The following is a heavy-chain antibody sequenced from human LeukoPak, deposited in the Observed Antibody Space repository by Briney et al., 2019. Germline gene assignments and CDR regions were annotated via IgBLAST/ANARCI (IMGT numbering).Heavy chain of an antibody. J-gene: IGHJ1*01. Sequence: ASVKVSCKASGYTFTSYYMHWVRQAPGQGLEWMGIINPSGGSTSYAQKFQGRVTMTRDMSTSTVYMEVSSLRSEDTAVYYCARVIQLPNEYFQHWGQGTLVTVSS. CDR3: ARVIQLPNEYFQH. V-gene: IGHV1-46*01. CDR1: GYTFTSYY. D-gene: IGHD2-2*01. CDR2: INPSGGST.